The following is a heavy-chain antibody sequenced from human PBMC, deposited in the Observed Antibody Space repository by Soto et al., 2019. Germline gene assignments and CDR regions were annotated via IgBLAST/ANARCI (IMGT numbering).Heavy chain of an antibody. Sequence: GGSLRLSCAASGFIFRNYWMSWVRQAPGKGLEWVANIKQDGGQKYYVDSVKGRFTISRDNARNSVYLQINSLRAEDTAMYYCARIGYSSSSLDYWGLGTLVTVSS. CDR1: GFIFRNYW. CDR2: IKQDGGQK. J-gene: IGHJ4*02. D-gene: IGHD6-6*01. CDR3: ARIGYSSSSLDY. V-gene: IGHV3-7*03.